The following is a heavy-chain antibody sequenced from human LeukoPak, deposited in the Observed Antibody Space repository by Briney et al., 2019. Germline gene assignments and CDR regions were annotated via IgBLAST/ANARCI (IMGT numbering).Heavy chain of an antibody. CDR1: GYTFTSYD. J-gene: IGHJ3*02. CDR3: ARPQGDYDYTDAFAI. CDR2: MNPNSGNT. Sequence: GASVKVSCKASGYTFTSYDINWARQATGQGLEWMGWMNPNSGNTGYAQKFQGRVTMTRDTSISTAYMDLSRLRSDDTAVYYCARPQGDYDYTDAFAIWGQGTMVIVSS. V-gene: IGHV1-8*02. D-gene: IGHD4-17*01.